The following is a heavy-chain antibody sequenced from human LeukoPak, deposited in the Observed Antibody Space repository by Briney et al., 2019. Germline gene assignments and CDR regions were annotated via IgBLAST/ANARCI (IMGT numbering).Heavy chain of an antibody. CDR2: ITWNGGST. CDR3: ARTSSSLRGFDY. D-gene: IGHD6-13*01. V-gene: IGHV3-20*04. CDR1: GFTFANYG. Sequence: GGSLRLSCAASGFTFANYGVSWARQAPGKGLEWVSGITWNGGSTGYADSVKGRFSLSRDNAKNSLYQQMNSLRAEDTAVYYCARTSSSLRGFDYWGQGTLVTVSS. J-gene: IGHJ4*02.